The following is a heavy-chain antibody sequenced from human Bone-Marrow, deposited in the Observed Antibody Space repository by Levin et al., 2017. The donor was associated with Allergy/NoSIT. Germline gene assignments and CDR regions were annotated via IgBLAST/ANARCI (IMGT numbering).Heavy chain of an antibody. Sequence: GESLKISCAASGFTFSSYAMSWVRQAPGKGLEWVSAISGSGGSTYYADSVKGRFTISRDNSKNTLYLQMNSLRAEDTAVYYCAKVRLGRFTAMVIDYWGQGTLVTVSS. V-gene: IGHV3-23*01. CDR2: ISGSGGST. J-gene: IGHJ4*02. CDR1: GFTFSSYA. D-gene: IGHD5-18*01. CDR3: AKVRLGRFTAMVIDY.